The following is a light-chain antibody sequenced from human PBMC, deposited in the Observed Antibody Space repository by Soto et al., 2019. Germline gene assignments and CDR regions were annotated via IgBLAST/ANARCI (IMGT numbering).Light chain of an antibody. CDR1: QSIIPY. J-gene: IGKJ5*01. CDR3: QQSFVTPLS. CDR2: ATP. Sequence: DIQMSQAPASVSASVGDRVTITCRASQSIIPYLNWYQQKPGKAPKCLINATPTLQSCVPSRFSGSGSGTLFTLTIICLQPDDFPTYSCQQSFVTPLSYGQGTRLEIK. V-gene: IGKV1-39*01.